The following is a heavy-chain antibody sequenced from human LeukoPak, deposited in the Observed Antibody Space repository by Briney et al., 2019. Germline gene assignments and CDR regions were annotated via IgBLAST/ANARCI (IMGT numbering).Heavy chain of an antibody. V-gene: IGHV4-59*08. CDR1: GGSISSYY. D-gene: IGHD2-21*01. CDR2: IYYSGST. CDR3: ARVPSIYYYGMDV. Sequence: PSETLSLTCTVSGGSISSYYWSWVRQPPGKGLEWIGYIYYSGSTNYNPSLKSRVTISVDTSKNQSSLKLSSVTAADTAVYYCARVPSIYYYGMDVWGQGTTVTVSS. J-gene: IGHJ6*02.